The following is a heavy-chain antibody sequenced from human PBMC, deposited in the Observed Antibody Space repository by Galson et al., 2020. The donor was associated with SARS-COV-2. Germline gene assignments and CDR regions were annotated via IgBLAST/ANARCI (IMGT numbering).Heavy chain of an antibody. J-gene: IGHJ4*01. CDR3: ARDQVICHIGCGKLSGLPD. D-gene: IGHD3-10*01. CDR2: ITYEGSKH. Sequence: GESLKISCVASGFTFNNHAMHWVRQAPGKGLEWVASITYEGSKHYSAGSVKGRFTISRDNYKNTVYLQMNSLRAEDTAVYYCARDQVICHIGCGKLSGLPDWGQEPWSPSPQ. V-gene: IGHV3-30*03. CDR1: GFTFNNHA.